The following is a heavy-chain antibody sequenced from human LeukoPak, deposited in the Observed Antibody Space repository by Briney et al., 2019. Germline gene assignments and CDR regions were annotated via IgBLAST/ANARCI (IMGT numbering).Heavy chain of an antibody. CDR2: INPNSGGT. Sequence: ASVKVSCKASGYTFTTYAMNWVRQAPGQGLEWMGWINPNSGGTNYAQKFQGRVTMTRDTSISTAYMELSRLRSDDTAVYYCARVGYYYDSSGYEVWGQGTLVTVSS. J-gene: IGHJ4*02. D-gene: IGHD3-22*01. CDR1: GYTFTTYA. CDR3: ARVGYYYDSSGYEV. V-gene: IGHV1-2*02.